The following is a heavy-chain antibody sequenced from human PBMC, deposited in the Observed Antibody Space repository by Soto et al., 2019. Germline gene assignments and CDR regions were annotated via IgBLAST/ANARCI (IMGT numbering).Heavy chain of an antibody. J-gene: IGHJ3*02. CDR3: ARRRIPWPCDI. Sequence: QVQLQQWGAGLLKPSETLSLTCAVYGGSFSGYYWNWIRQPPGKGLEWIGEINHSGSTNYNSSLKSRVLLSADTSKKQFSRRLTSVTAADTAVYDCARRRIPWPCDIWGQGTMVPVSS. V-gene: IGHV4-34*01. CDR2: INHSGST. CDR1: GGSFSGYY. D-gene: IGHD2-21*01.